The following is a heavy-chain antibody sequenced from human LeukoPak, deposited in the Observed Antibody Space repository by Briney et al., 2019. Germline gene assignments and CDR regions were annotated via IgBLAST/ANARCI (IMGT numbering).Heavy chain of an antibody. CDR3: ARGLRYCSGGRCYFSPPYYYYMDV. Sequence: ASVNVSCKASGYTFTSFDMNWVRQATGQGLEWMGWMNPNSGNTGYAQKFQGRVTMTRNTSISTAYMELSSLRSEDTAVYYCARGLRYCSGGRCYFSPPYYYYMDVWGKGTTVTISS. D-gene: IGHD2-15*01. V-gene: IGHV1-8*01. CDR2: MNPNSGNT. J-gene: IGHJ6*03. CDR1: GYTFTSFD.